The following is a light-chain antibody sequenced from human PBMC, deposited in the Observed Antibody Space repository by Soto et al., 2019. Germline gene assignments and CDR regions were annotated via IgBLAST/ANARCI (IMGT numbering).Light chain of an antibody. CDR1: SSNIGAGYD. CDR3: QSYDSSLVYV. CDR2: GNS. J-gene: IGLJ1*01. V-gene: IGLV1-40*01. Sequence: QSVLTQPPSVSGAPGQRVTISCTGSSSNIGAGYDVHWYQQLPRTAPKLLIYGNSNRPSGVPDRFSGSKSGTSASLAITGLQPEDEADYYCQSYDSSLVYVFGTGTKLTVL.